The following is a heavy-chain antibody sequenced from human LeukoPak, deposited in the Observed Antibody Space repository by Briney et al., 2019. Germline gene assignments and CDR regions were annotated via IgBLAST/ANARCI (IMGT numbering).Heavy chain of an antibody. J-gene: IGHJ4*02. V-gene: IGHV3-23*01. D-gene: IGHD6-13*01. CDR3: AKPGEGAAAGRPLYYFDY. CDR2: ISDSGGST. CDR1: GFTFSSYA. Sequence: GGSLRLSCGASGFTFSSYAMSWVRQAPGKGLEWVSSISDSGGSTYYADSVEGRFTISRDNSQNTLSLQMNSLRAEDTAVYYCAKPGEGAAAGRPLYYFDYWGQGTLVTVSS.